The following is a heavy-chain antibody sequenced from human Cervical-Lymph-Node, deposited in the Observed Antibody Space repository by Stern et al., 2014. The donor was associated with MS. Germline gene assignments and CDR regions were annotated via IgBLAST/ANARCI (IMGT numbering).Heavy chain of an antibody. CDR3: AKDKGEIAVAASFDY. CDR1: GFTFDDYA. Sequence: EVHLVESGGGLVQPGRSLRLSCAASGFTFDDYAMHWVRPAPGKGLEWVSGISWNSGSIGYADSVKGRFTISRDNAKNSLYLQMNSLRAEDTALYYCAKDKGEIAVAASFDYWGQGTLVTVSS. J-gene: IGHJ4*02. D-gene: IGHD6-19*01. CDR2: ISWNSGSI. V-gene: IGHV3-9*01.